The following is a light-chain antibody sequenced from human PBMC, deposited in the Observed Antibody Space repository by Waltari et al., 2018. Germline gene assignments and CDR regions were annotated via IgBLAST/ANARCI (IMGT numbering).Light chain of an antibody. CDR1: QSVTSIS. J-gene: IGKJ4*01. V-gene: IGKV3-20*01. CDR2: GTS. Sequence: EIVLTQSPGTLSLSPGERATLPCRASQSVTSISLAWYQEKLGQAPRRLIYGTSTRATGIPDRFSGSGSGTDFTLTISRLEPEDFAVYYCQQYDGEVVTFGGGTKVEI. CDR3: QQYDGEVVT.